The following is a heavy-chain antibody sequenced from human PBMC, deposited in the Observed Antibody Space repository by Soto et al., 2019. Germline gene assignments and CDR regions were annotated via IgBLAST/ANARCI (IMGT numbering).Heavy chain of an antibody. V-gene: IGHV2-5*02. CDR2: IYWDHDK. CDR1: GFSLSTAGVA. D-gene: IGHD3-9*01. Sequence: SGPTVVNPTQTLTLTCTFSGFSLSTAGVAVGWIRQPPGQALEWLPLIYWDHDKRYSPPLQSRLPVTKDSSKNQVALTMPTMAPADTATYFCPHKSLTGYFHDYWRHGTLVPVSP. CDR3: PHKSLTGYFHDY. J-gene: IGHJ4*01.